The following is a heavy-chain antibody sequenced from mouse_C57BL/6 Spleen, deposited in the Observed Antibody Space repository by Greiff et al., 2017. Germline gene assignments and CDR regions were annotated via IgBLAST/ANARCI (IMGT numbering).Heavy chain of an antibody. V-gene: IGHV5-16*01. CDR3: ARVRDVYYFDD. Sequence: EVMLVESEGGLVQPGSSMKLSCTASGFTFSDYYMAWVRQVPEKGLEWVANINYDGSSTYYLDSLKSRFIISRDNAKNILYLQMSSLKSEDTATYYCARVRDVYYFDDWGQGTTLTVSS. J-gene: IGHJ2*01. CDR2: INYDGSST. D-gene: IGHD2-3*01. CDR1: GFTFSDYY.